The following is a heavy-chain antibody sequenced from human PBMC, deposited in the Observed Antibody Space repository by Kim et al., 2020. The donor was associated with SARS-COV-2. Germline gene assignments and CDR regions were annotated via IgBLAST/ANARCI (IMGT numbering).Heavy chain of an antibody. CDR3: AKDHPRGGWPAFDS. Sequence: GGSLRLSCVASGFTFSSRAMSWVRQTPGKALEWVASINNGGNPYYADSVKGRFTVSRDIAKATLYLQMNSLRAEDTALYYCAKDHPRGGWPAFDSWGQGTPVTVSS. V-gene: IGHV3-23*01. CDR2: INNGGNP. D-gene: IGHD6-19*01. J-gene: IGHJ4*02. CDR1: GFTFSSRA.